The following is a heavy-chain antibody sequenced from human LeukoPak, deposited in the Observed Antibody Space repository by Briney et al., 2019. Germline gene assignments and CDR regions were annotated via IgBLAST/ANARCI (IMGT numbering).Heavy chain of an antibody. D-gene: IGHD3-10*01. V-gene: IGHV4-39*07. CDR2: INHSGST. CDR3: ARDRILRLTYYYGSGSYYYYGMDV. CDR1: GGSISSGDYY. Sequence: SETLSLTCTVSGGSISSGDYYWSWIRQPPGKGLEWIGEINHSGSTNYNPSLKSRVTISVDTSKNQFSLKLSSVTAADTAVYYCARDRILRLTYYYGSGSYYYYGMDVWGQGTTVTVSS. J-gene: IGHJ6*02.